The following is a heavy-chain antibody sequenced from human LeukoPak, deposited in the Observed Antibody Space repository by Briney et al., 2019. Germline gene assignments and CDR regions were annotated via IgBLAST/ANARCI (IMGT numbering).Heavy chain of an antibody. J-gene: IGHJ4*02. CDR1: GGSFSGYY. Sequence: SETLSLTCAVYGGSFSGYYWSWIRQPPGKGLEWIGEINHSGSTNYNPSLKSRVTISVDTSKNQFSLKLSSVTAADTAVYYCARGGRAAAGTFRYFDYWGQGTLATVSS. CDR2: INHSGST. CDR3: ARGGRAAAGTFRYFDY. V-gene: IGHV4-34*01. D-gene: IGHD6-13*01.